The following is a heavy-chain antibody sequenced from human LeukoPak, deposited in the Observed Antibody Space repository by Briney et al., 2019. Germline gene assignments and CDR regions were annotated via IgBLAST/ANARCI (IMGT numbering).Heavy chain of an antibody. J-gene: IGHJ4*02. CDR2: IDSNGGEA. CDR3: ARAKYSSRWALDY. V-gene: IGHV3-74*03. CDR1: GFTFNIYW. D-gene: IGHD2-2*01. Sequence: GGSLRLSCATSGFTFNIYWMQWVRQVPGKGLVWVSRIDSNGGEATNADSVKGRFTTSRDNGNNTMYLQMNSLRAEDTAIYYCARAKYSSRWALDYWGQGALVTVPS.